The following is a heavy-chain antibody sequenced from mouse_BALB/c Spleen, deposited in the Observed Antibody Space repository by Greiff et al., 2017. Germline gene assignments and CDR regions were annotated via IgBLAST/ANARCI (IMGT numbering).Heavy chain of an antibody. Sequence: QVQLQQSGAELVRPGVSVKISCKGSGYTFTDYAMHWVKQSHAKSLEWIGVISTYYGDASYNQKFKGKATMTVDKSSSTAYMELARLTSEDSAIYYCARQGGNDYAMDDWGQGTSVTVSS. V-gene: IGHV1S137*01. CDR2: ISTYYGDA. J-gene: IGHJ4*01. CDR1: GYTFTDYA. D-gene: IGHD2-1*01. CDR3: ARQGGNDYAMDD.